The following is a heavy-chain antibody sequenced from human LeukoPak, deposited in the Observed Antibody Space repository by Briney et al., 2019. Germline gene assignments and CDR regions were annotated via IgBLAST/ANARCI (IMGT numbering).Heavy chain of an antibody. Sequence: GGSLRLSCAASGFTFSSYGMHWVRQAPGKGLEWVAFIRYDGSNKYYADSVKSRFTISRDNSKNTLYLQMNSLRAEDTAVYCCAKSGGYSNYEDYFQYWGQGTLVTVSS. CDR3: AKSGGYSNYEDYFQY. CDR1: GFTFSSYG. CDR2: IRYDGSNK. V-gene: IGHV3-30*02. J-gene: IGHJ1*01. D-gene: IGHD4-11*01.